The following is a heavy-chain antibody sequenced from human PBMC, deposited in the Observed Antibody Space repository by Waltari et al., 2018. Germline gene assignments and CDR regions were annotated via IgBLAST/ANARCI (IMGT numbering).Heavy chain of an antibody. J-gene: IGHJ6*02. Sequence: QVQLQESGPGLVKPSGTLSLTCAVSGGSISSSNWWSWVRQPPGKGLEWIGEIYHSGSTNYNPSRKSRVTISVDKSKNQFSLKLSSVTAADTAVYYCARGDFWSGYYTGSYYYYGMDVWGQGTTVTVSS. CDR2: IYHSGST. D-gene: IGHD3-3*01. CDR1: GGSISSSNW. V-gene: IGHV4-4*02. CDR3: ARGDFWSGYYTGSYYYYGMDV.